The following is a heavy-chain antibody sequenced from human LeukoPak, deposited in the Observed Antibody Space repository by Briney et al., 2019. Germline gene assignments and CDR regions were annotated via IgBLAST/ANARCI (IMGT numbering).Heavy chain of an antibody. CDR1: GGSISSGGYY. D-gene: IGHD4-17*01. CDR3: ARVDYGDYVLGFDY. V-gene: IGHV4-31*03. Sequence: HPSETLSLTCTVSGGSISSGGYYWRWIRQHPGKGLEWIGYIYYSGSTYYNPSLKSRVTISVDTSKNQFSLKLSSVTAADTAVYYCARVDYGDYVLGFDYWGQGTLVTVSS. CDR2: IYYSGST. J-gene: IGHJ4*02.